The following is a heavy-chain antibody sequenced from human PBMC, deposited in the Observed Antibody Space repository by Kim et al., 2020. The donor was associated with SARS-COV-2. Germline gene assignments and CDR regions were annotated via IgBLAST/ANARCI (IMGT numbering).Heavy chain of an antibody. CDR2: IYYSGST. V-gene: IGHV4-39*07. CDR3: ARVPYCGGDCYWGLFDY. Sequence: SETLSLTCTVSGGSISSSSYYWGWIRQPPGKGLEWIGSIYYSGSTYYNPSLKSRVTISVDTSKNQFSLKLSSVTAADTAVYYCARVPYCGGDCYWGLFDYWGQGTLVTVSS. J-gene: IGHJ4*02. CDR1: GGSISSSSYY. D-gene: IGHD2-21*02.